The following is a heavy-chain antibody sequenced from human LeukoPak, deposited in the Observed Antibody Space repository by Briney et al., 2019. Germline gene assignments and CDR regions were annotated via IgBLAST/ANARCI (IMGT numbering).Heavy chain of an antibody. CDR1: GFTFSSYA. CDR2: ISSNGGST. D-gene: IGHD2-2*01. V-gene: IGHV3-64D*06. CDR3: VKGVVVPAATGFDP. Sequence: GGSLRLSCSASGFTFSSYAMHWVRQAPGKGPEYVSAISSNGGSTYYADSVKGRFTISRDNSKNTLYLQMSSLRAEDTAVYYCVKGVVVPAATGFDPWGQGTLVTVSS. J-gene: IGHJ5*02.